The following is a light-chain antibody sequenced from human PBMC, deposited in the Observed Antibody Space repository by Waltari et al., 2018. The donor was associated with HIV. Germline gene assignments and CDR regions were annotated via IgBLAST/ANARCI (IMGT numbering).Light chain of an antibody. CDR3: HHRGNWPLYT. CDR1: QSVGRY. CDR2: DAS. J-gene: IGKJ2*01. Sequence: EIVLTQSPATLSLSPGDRATLPCSASQSVGRYLAWYQQKPGQAPRLLIDDASNRATGIPDRFSGSGSGTDFTLTISTLEPEDFAVYYCHHRGNWPLYTFGQGTNLEIK. V-gene: IGKV3-11*01.